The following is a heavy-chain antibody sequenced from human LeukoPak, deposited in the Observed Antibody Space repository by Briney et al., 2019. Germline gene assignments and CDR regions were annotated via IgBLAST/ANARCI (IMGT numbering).Heavy chain of an antibody. J-gene: IGHJ6*03. Sequence: PSETLSLTCTVSGGSISSYYWSWIWQPPGKGLEWIGYIYYSGSTNYNPSLKSRVTISVDTSKNQFSLKLSSVTAADTAVYYCARTTEAHSWRTRYYDYYMDVWGKGTTVTVSS. V-gene: IGHV4-59*01. D-gene: IGHD6-13*01. CDR3: ARTTEAHSWRTRYYDYYMDV. CDR2: IYYSGST. CDR1: GGSISSYY.